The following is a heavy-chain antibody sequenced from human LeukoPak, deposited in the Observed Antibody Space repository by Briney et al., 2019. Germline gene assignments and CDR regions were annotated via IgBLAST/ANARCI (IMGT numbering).Heavy chain of an antibody. CDR1: GYSFDSYW. J-gene: IGHJ4*02. CDR3: ARLPGIVATIERYFDY. V-gene: IGHV5-51*01. Sequence: GESLKISCKGSGYSFDSYWIGWVRQMPGKGLEWMGIIYPGDSDTRYSPSFQGQVTISADRSISTAYLQWSSLKASDTAMYYCARLPGIVATIERYFDYWGQGTLVTVSS. CDR2: IYPGDSDT. D-gene: IGHD5-12*01.